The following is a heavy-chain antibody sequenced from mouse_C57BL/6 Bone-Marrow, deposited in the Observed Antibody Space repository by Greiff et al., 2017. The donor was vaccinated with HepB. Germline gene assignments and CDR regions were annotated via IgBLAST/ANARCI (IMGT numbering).Heavy chain of an antibody. CDR1: GYSITSGYY. CDR3: ARDPNWDYYYAMDY. CDR2: ISYDGSN. V-gene: IGHV3-6*01. Sequence: VQLKESGPGLVKPSQSLSLTCSVTGYSITSGYYWNWIRQFPGNKLEWMGYISYDGSNNYNPSLKNRISITRDTSKNQFFLKLNSVTTEDTATYYCARDPNWDYYYAMDYWGQGTSVTVSS. D-gene: IGHD4-1*01. J-gene: IGHJ4*01.